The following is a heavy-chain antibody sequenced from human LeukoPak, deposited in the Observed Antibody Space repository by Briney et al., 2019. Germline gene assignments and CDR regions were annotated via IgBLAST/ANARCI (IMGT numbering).Heavy chain of an antibody. V-gene: IGHV1-18*01. Sequence: ASVKVSCKASGYTFTSFALSWVRQAPAQGLEWMGWISTYNGHTNYAQKFQGRVTMTTDTSTSKTYMELTSLRSNDTAVYFCARGSADAFDIWGHGTMVTVSS. CDR1: GYTFTSFA. J-gene: IGHJ3*02. CDR3: ARGSADAFDI. CDR2: ISTYNGHT. D-gene: IGHD3-10*01.